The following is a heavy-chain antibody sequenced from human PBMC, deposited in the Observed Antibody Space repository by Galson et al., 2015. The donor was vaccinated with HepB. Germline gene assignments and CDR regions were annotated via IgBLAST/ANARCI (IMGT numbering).Heavy chain of an antibody. CDR3: ARGLPGDGFLGVFDY. CDR2: IIPIFGTA. CDR1: GGTFSSYA. D-gene: IGHD3-3*01. Sequence: SVKVSCKASGGTFSSYAISWVRQAPGQGLEWMGGIIPIFGTANYAQKFQGRVTITADESTSTAYMELSSLRSEDTAVYYCARGLPGDGFLGVFDYWGQGTLVTVSS. J-gene: IGHJ4*02. V-gene: IGHV1-69*13.